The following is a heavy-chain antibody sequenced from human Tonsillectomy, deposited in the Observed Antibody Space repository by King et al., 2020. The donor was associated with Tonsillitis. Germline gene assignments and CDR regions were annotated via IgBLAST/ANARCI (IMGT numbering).Heavy chain of an antibody. V-gene: IGHV3-11*01. CDR2: ISSRGSTI. CDR1: GFTFSDYY. CDR3: ARERITMIVVVNDAFDI. Sequence: VQLVESGGGLVKPGGSLRRSCASSGFTFSDYYMSWIRQAPGKGLEWVSYISSRGSTIYYADSVKGRFTISRDNAKNSLYLQMNSLRAEDTAVYYCARERITMIVVVNDAFDIWGQGTMVTVSS. J-gene: IGHJ3*02. D-gene: IGHD3-22*01.